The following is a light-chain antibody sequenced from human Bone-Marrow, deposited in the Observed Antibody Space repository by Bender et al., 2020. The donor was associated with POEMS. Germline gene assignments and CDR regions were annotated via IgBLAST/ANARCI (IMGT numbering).Light chain of an antibody. CDR2: DFT. J-gene: IGLJ1*01. CDR1: SSDVGGYRY. Sequence: QSGLTQPPSVSGSPGQTITISCTGTSSDVGGYRYVSWYQQHPAKAPKLLIYDFTKRPSGVPHRFSGSKSGNTASLTVSGLRAEDEADYYCNSYAGKNNYVFGTGTRVTVL. CDR3: NSYAGKNNYV. V-gene: IGLV2-8*01.